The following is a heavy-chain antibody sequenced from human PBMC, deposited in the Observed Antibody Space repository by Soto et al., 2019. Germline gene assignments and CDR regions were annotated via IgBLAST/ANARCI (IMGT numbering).Heavy chain of an antibody. CDR1: GGSISPYY. CDR2: IYYAGTS. CDR3: AREGALLFGGNPDYYDDLAV. D-gene: IGHD2-15*01. V-gene: IGHV4-59*12. Sequence: SETLSLTCTVSGGSISPYYWSWIRQPPWKGLEWVGYIYYAGTSSYNPSLKSRITMSLETSKSQISLRLSSVTAADTAVYYCAREGALLFGGNPDYYDDLAVWGQGTTVTVSS. J-gene: IGHJ6*02.